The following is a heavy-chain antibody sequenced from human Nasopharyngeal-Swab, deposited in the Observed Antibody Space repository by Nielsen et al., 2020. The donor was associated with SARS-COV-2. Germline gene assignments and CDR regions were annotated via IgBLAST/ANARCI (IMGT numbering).Heavy chain of an antibody. V-gene: IGHV3-30*18. CDR3: AKDGGAAAGTRWFDP. Sequence: GESLKISCAASGFTFSSYGMHWVRQASGKGLEWVAVISYDGSNKYYADSAKGRFTISRDNSKNTLYLQMNSLRAEDTAVYYCAKDGGAAAGTRWFDPWGQGTLVTVSS. J-gene: IGHJ5*02. CDR1: GFTFSSYG. D-gene: IGHD6-13*01. CDR2: ISYDGSNK.